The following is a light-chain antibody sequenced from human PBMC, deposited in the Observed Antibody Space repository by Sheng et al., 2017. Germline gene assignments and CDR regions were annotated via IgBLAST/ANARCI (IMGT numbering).Light chain of an antibody. CDR3: QQYDSWPRT. CDR1: QSISNN. CDR2: SAS. J-gene: IGKJ1*01. Sequence: EVVMAQSPAALSVSPGESVTLSCRASQSISNNVAWYQQKPGQAPRLLISSASVRATGIPARFSGRGSGTDFTLTISSLQSEDFAFYYCQQYDSWPRTFGQGTKVDVK. V-gene: IGKV3-15*01.